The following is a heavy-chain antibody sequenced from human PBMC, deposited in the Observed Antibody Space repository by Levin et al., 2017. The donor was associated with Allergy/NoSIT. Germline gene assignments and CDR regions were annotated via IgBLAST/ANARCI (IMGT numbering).Heavy chain of an antibody. CDR1: GYTFTRYS. CDR2: INPTGGTT. V-gene: IGHV1-46*01. J-gene: IGHJ6*02. Sequence: EASVKVSCKASGYTFTRYSMNWVRQAPGQGPEWMGIINPTGGTTTYAQKFQDRVTMTRDTSTSTVYMELSSLRSEDTAVYYCATHLGGETRGGLDFWGQGTTVTVSS. CDR3: ATHLGGETRGGLDF. D-gene: IGHD2-21*01.